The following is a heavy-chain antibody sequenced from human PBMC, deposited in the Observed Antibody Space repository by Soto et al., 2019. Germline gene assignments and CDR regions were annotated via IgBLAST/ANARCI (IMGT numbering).Heavy chain of an antibody. D-gene: IGHD2-15*01. CDR1: GGTFSSYS. Sequence: SVKVSCKASGGTFSSYSISWVRQAPGQGLEWMGGIIPIFGTANYAQKFQGRVTITADESTSTAYMELSSLRSEDTAVYYCARVGYCSGGSCYSGPFDYWGQGTLVTVSS. CDR3: ARVGYCSGGSCYSGPFDY. V-gene: IGHV1-69*13. CDR2: IIPIFGTA. J-gene: IGHJ4*02.